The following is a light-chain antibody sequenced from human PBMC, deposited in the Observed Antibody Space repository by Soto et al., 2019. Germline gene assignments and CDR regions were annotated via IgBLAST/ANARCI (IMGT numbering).Light chain of an antibody. V-gene: IGKV1-39*01. CDR2: AAS. J-gene: IGKJ5*01. Sequence: DILMTQSPSSLSASVGYSVTLTCRTSQPISTYLNWYQHKSGRAPQLLIYAASSLQSGVPSRFSGSGSGTDFTLTISSLQPEDFATYYCQQSYSTLITFGQGTRLEI. CDR3: QQSYSTLIT. CDR1: QPISTY.